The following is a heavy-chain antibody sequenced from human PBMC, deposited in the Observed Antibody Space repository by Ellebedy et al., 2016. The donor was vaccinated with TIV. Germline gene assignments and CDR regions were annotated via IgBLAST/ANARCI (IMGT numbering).Heavy chain of an antibody. CDR1: GFTMGDYW. J-gene: IGHJ4*02. CDR2: IKEDGSEK. D-gene: IGHD2-2*01. V-gene: IGHV3-7*01. Sequence: GGSLRLSXVASGFTMGDYWMSWVRQAPGKGLEWVANIKEDGSEKYYGDSVKGRFTISRDNARNSLYLQMKSLRADDVAVYYCGRDVPSDYWGQGTLVTVSP. CDR3: GRDVPSDY.